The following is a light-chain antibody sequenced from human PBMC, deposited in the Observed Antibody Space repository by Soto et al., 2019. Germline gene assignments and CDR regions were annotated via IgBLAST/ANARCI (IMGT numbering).Light chain of an antibody. CDR3: YSCTYGSTVV. CDR1: SSDVGGYNY. Sequence: QSALTQPASVSGSPGQSIAISCTGTSSDVGGYNYVSWYQQHPGKAPTLMLYDVSNRPSGVAIRFSGSKSGNTASLTISGLQTEDEAEDDCYSCTYGSTVVFGTGTKVTVL. V-gene: IGLV2-14*01. J-gene: IGLJ1*01. CDR2: DVS.